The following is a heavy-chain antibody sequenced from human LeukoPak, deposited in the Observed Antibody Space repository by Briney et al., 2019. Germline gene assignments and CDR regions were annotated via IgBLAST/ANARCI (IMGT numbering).Heavy chain of an antibody. J-gene: IGHJ2*01. CDR1: GGSISGYW. CDR3: ARGGEWMAH. CDR2: IFYIGNT. V-gene: IGHV4-59*01. Sequence: SESVPLTCTVSGGSISGYWWSWSRQPPGRGLEYIGYIFYIGNTNYNPPLMSRVTISVDTSKNQFSLKLTSVTAADTAVYYCARGGEWMAHWGRGTPEPVSS. D-gene: IGHD6-19*01.